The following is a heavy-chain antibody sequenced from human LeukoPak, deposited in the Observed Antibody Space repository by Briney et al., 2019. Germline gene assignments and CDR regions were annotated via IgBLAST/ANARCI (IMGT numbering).Heavy chain of an antibody. V-gene: IGHV4-30-2*01. D-gene: IGHD2-15*01. CDR2: IYHSGST. CDR1: GGSISSGGYS. J-gene: IGHJ6*02. CDR3: ARGRYCSGGSCYSGRYYYYGMDV. Sequence: PSETLSLTCAVSGGSISSGGYSWSWIRQPPGKGLEWIGYIYHSGSTYYNPSLKSRVTISVDTSKNQFSLKLSSVTAADTAVYYCARGRYCSGGSCYSGRYYYYGMDVWGQGTTVTVSS.